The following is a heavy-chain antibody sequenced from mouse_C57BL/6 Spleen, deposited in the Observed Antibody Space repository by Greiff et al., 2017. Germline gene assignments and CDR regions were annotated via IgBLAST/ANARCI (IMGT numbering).Heavy chain of an antibody. CDR1: GFTFSSYG. CDR2: ISSGGSYT. J-gene: IGHJ4*01. V-gene: IGHV5-6*02. D-gene: IGHD2-1*01. Sequence: DVKLVESGGDLVKPGGSLKLSCAASGFTFSSYGMSWVRQTPDKRLEWVATISSGGSYTYYPDSVKGRFTISRDNAKNTLYLQMSSLKSEDTAMYYCARLGGNYGNYAMDYWGQGTSVTVSS. CDR3: ARLGGNYGNYAMDY.